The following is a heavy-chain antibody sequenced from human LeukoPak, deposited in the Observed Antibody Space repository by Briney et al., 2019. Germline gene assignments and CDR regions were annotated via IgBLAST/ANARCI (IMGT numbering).Heavy chain of an antibody. CDR3: ARDRGPGWFDP. D-gene: IGHD3-10*01. V-gene: IGHV3-66*03. CDR1: GFAVRSNY. CDR2: IYSTGTT. J-gene: IGHJ5*02. Sequence: PGGSLRLSCAVSGFAVRSNYVSWVRQAPGKGLEWVSVIYSTGTTFYADSVKGRLTISRDDSKNTVYLQKNSLRPEDTAVYFCARDRGPGWFDPWGQGTLVTVSS.